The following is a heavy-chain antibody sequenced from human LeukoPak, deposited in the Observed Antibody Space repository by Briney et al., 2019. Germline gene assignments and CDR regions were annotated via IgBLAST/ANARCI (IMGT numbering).Heavy chain of an antibody. Sequence: ASVKVSCKPSGYIFTTYTLHWVRQAPGQRLEWMEWITAGNGNTKYLQKFQGRVTITRDTSASTAYIELTGLRFEDTAVYYCARRAMVRGAETLDYWGQGTLVSVSS. CDR3: ARRAMVRGAETLDY. D-gene: IGHD3-10*01. CDR2: ITAGNGNT. CDR1: GYIFTTYT. J-gene: IGHJ4*02. V-gene: IGHV1-3*01.